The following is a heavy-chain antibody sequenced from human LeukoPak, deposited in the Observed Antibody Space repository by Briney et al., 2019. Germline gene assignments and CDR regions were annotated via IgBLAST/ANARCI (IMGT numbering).Heavy chain of an antibody. V-gene: IGHV3-23*01. Sequence: GGSLRLSCAASGFSFSSYAMGWVRQAPGMGLEWVSGISGSGDGTFYADSVKGRFTISRDNSKNTLYLQMNSLRAEDRAVYYCAKVVSGYHFDYWGQGTLVTVSS. CDR3: AKVVSGYHFDY. D-gene: IGHD5-12*01. CDR1: GFSFSSYA. J-gene: IGHJ4*02. CDR2: ISGSGDGT.